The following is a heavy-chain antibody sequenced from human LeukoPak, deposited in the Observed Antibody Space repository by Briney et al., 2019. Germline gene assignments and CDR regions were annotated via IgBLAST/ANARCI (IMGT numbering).Heavy chain of an antibody. CDR2: IRYDGTKT. CDR3: ARVLNAFDI. Sequence: GGSLRLSCSASKFRFSDYGMHWVRQAPGKGLEWVAFIRYDGTKTNYAESVRGRFTISRDNSKNTLYLQMNSLGADDTAVYYCARVLNAFDIWGQGTMVTVSS. CDR1: KFRFSDYG. V-gene: IGHV3-30*02. J-gene: IGHJ3*02.